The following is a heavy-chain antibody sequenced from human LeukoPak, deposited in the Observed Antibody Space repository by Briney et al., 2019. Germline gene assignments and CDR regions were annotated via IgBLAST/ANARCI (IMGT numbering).Heavy chain of an antibody. CDR3: TRNWGSDNWFDP. V-gene: IGHV3-53*01. Sequence: GGSLRLSCAASGFTVSSNYMTWVRQAPGKGLEWVSVIYSGGSTYYADSVKGRFTISRDNSKNTLYLQMNSLRAEDTAVYYCTRNWGSDNWFDPWGQGALVTVSS. CDR2: IYSGGST. J-gene: IGHJ5*02. CDR1: GFTVSSNY. D-gene: IGHD7-27*01.